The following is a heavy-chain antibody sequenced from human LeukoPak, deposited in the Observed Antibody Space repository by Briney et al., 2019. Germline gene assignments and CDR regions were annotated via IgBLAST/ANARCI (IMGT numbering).Heavy chain of an antibody. D-gene: IGHD3-3*01. V-gene: IGHV3-21*01. CDR1: GFTFSSYS. CDR2: ISSSSSYI. Sequence: GGSLRLSCAASGFTFSSYSMNWVRQAPGKGLEWVSSISSSSSYIYYADSVKGRFTISRDNAKNSLYLQMNSLRAEDTAVYYCARLRFLEWSGGHDAFDIWGQGTMVTVSS. J-gene: IGHJ3*02. CDR3: ARLRFLEWSGGHDAFDI.